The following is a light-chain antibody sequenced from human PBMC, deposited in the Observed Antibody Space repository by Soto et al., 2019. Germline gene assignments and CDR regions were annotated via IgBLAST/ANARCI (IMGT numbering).Light chain of an antibody. J-gene: IGLJ2*01. CDR3: QAWDSGTVV. Sequence: SYELTQPPSVSVSPGQKANITCSGNTLGSKFVFWYQQKAGQSPMVVIYEDTKRPSGIPERFSGSNSGNTATLTISGTQAMDEADFYCQAWDSGTVVFGGVTKVTVL. CDR2: EDT. CDR1: TLGSKF. V-gene: IGLV3-1*01.